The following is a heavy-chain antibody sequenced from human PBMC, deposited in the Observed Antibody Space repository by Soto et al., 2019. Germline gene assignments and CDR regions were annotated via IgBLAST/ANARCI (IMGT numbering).Heavy chain of an antibody. CDR3: VRDDDRDANGFDL. V-gene: IGHV3-33*05. CDR1: GFTFSRYG. Sequence: QEQLVESGGGVVQPGRSLRLSCAASGFTFSRYGMHWVRQAPGKGLEWVAVIPDDGTYQYYTDSVKDRFTISRDSSKGTLYLQMNYLRAEDTAVYYCVRDDDRDANGFDLWGQGTLVTVSS. J-gene: IGHJ3*01. D-gene: IGHD3-10*02. CDR2: IPDDGTYQ.